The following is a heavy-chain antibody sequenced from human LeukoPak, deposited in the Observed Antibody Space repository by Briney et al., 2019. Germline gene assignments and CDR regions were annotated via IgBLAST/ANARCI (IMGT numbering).Heavy chain of an antibody. CDR3: ARHRRGATDRGYYYYYMDV. CDR2: IYYSGNT. V-gene: IGHV4-39*01. CDR1: GGSISSSSYY. Sequence: SETLSLTCTVSGGSISSSSYYWGWIRQPPGKGLEWIGNIYYSGNTYYNPSLKSRVTISVDTSKNQFSLKLSSVTAADTAVYYCARHRRGATDRGYYYYYMDVWGKGTTVTISS. D-gene: IGHD5-12*01. J-gene: IGHJ6*03.